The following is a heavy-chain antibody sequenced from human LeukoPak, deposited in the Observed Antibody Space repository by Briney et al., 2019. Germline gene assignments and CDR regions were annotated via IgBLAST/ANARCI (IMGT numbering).Heavy chain of an antibody. J-gene: IGHJ4*02. CDR2: IYYSGST. V-gene: IGHV4-59*01. CDR3: ARAQGSSWYVADY. Sequence: SETLSLTCTVSGGSISTYYWSWIRQPPGKGLEWIGYIYYSGSTNYNPFLKSRVTISVDTFKNQFSLKLSSVTAADTAVYYCARAQGSSWYVADYWGQGTLVTVSS. D-gene: IGHD6-13*01. CDR1: GGSISTYY.